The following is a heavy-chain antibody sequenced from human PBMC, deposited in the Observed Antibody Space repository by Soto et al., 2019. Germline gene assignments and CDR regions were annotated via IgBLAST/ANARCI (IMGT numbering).Heavy chain of an antibody. CDR3: ARTRLIVVVTATNYYFDY. CDR2: IIPIFGTA. V-gene: IGHV1-69*01. CDR1: GGTFSSYA. D-gene: IGHD2-21*02. Sequence: QVQLVQSGAEVKKPGSSVKVSCKASGGTFSSYAISWVRQAPGQGLEWMGGIIPIFGTANYAQKFQGRVTITADESTSTAYMELSSLRSEETAVYYCARTRLIVVVTATNYYFDYWGQGTLVTVSS. J-gene: IGHJ4*02.